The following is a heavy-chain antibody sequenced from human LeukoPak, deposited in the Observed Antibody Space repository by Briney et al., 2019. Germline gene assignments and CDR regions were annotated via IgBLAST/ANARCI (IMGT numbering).Heavy chain of an antibody. Sequence: GGSLRLSCAASGFTFSSYWMHWVRQAPGKGLVWVSRINSDVSGTSYADSVKGRFTISRDNAKNTLYLQMNSLRAEDTGVYYCARDPNYYDSSGPAMDVWGKGTTVTASS. CDR2: INSDVSGT. J-gene: IGHJ6*03. CDR3: ARDPNYYDSSGPAMDV. D-gene: IGHD3-22*01. V-gene: IGHV3-74*01. CDR1: GFTFSSYW.